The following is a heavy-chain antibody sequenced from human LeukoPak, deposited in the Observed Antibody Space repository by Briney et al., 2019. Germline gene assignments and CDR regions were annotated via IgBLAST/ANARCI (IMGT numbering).Heavy chain of an antibody. D-gene: IGHD5-12*01. CDR1: GFTFSSYS. V-gene: IGHV3-48*01. CDR2: ISSSSSTI. CDR3: ASGSSRDY. J-gene: IGHJ4*02. Sequence: QSGGSLRLSCAASGFTFSSYSMNWVRQAPGEGLEWVSYISSSSSTIYYAGSVKGRFTISRDNAKNSLYLQMNSLRAEDTAVYYCASGSSRDYWGQGTLVTVSS.